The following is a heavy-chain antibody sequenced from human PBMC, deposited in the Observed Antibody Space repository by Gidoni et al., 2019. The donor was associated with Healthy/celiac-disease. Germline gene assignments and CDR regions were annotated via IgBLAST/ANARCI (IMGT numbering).Heavy chain of an antibody. CDR3: ARVRTGTTFYYYYYYMDV. D-gene: IGHD1-7*01. J-gene: IGHJ6*03. CDR2: INHSGST. CDR1: GGSFSGYY. Sequence: QVQLQQWGAGLLKPSETLSLTCAVYGGSFSGYYWSWIRQPPGKGLEWIGEINHSGSTNYNPSLKSRVTISVDTSKYQFSLKLSSVTAADTAVYYCARVRTGTTFYYYYYYMDVWGKGTTVTVSS. V-gene: IGHV4-34*01.